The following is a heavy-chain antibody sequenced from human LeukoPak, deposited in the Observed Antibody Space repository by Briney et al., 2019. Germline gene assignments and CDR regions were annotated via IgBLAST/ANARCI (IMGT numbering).Heavy chain of an antibody. CDR1: GGSFSGYY. CDR3: ASGPTSFLAYCGGDCYSPWFDP. CDR2: INHSGST. V-gene: IGHV4-34*01. Sequence: PSETLSLTCAVYGGSFSGYYWSWIRQPPGKGLEWIGEINHSGSTNYNASLKSRVTISADTSKNQFSLKLSSVTAADTAVYYCASGPTSFLAYCGGDCYSPWFDPWGQGTLVTVSS. D-gene: IGHD2-21*02. J-gene: IGHJ5*02.